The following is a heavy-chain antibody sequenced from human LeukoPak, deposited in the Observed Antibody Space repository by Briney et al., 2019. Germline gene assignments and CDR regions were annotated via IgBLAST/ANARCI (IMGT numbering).Heavy chain of an antibody. Sequence: GGSLRLSCAASGFTFSSYAVSWVRQAPGKGLEWVSGISWNTGSIGYADPVKGRFTISRDNAKNSLYLQMNSLRAEDTALYYCAKDARMVRGVIIPHFDYWGQGTLVTVSS. D-gene: IGHD3-10*01. V-gene: IGHV3-9*01. J-gene: IGHJ4*02. CDR2: ISWNTGSI. CDR3: AKDARMVRGVIIPHFDY. CDR1: GFTFSSYA.